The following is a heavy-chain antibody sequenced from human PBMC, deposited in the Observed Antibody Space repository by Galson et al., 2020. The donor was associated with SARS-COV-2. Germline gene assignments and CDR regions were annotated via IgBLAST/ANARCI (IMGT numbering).Heavy chain of an antibody. V-gene: IGHV3-7*03. J-gene: IGHJ5*02. D-gene: IGHD3-3*01. CDR1: GFTFSSYW. CDR2: IKQDGSEK. CDR3: ARVGDDFWGGYGWFDP. Sequence: GGSLRLSCAASGFTFSSYWMSWVRQAPGKGLEWVANIKQDGSEKYYVDSVKGRFTISRDNAKNSLYLQMNSLRAEDTAVYYCARVGDDFWGGYGWFDPWGKGTLVTVSS.